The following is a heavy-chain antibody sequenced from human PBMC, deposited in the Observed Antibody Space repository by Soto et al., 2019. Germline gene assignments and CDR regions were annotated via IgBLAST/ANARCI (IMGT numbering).Heavy chain of an antibody. J-gene: IGHJ4*02. CDR2: INQSGRT. CDR3: ARSRGSTYMGYYFDQ. D-gene: IGHD3-16*01. V-gene: IGHV4-34*01. CDR1: GGSFSGYY. Sequence: PXATLSLTCAVYGGSFSGYYWSWIRQSPGKGLECIGEINQSGRTNYNPSLESRVTISLDTAKSQFSLRLTSVTAADTAVYYCARSRGSTYMGYYFDQWGQGALVTVSS.